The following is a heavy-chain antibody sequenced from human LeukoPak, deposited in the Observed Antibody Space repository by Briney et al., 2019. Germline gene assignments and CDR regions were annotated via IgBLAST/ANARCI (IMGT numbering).Heavy chain of an antibody. CDR2: IYTSGST. CDR3: AREVDLRYFDWLPALDY. CDR1: GDSISDYY. Sequence: PSQTLSLTCSVSGDSISDYYWSWIRQPAGKGLEWIGRIYTSGSTNYNPSLKSRVTISVDTSKNQFSLKLSSVTAADTAVYYCAREVDLRYFDWLPALDYWGQGTLVTVSS. V-gene: IGHV4-4*07. D-gene: IGHD3-9*01. J-gene: IGHJ4*02.